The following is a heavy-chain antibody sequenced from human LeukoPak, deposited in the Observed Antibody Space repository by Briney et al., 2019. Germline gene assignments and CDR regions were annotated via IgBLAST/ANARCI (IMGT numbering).Heavy chain of an antibody. J-gene: IGHJ2*01. V-gene: IGHV3-30*18. CDR1: GFAFSSYG. Sequence: GGSLRLSCAASGFAFSSYGMHWVRQAPGKGLEWVAVISYDGSNKYYADSVKDRFTISRDNSKNTLYLQMNSLRTEDTAVYYCAKDRAHGIGYFDLWGRGTLVTVSS. CDR3: AKDRAHGIGYFDL. CDR2: ISYDGSNK. D-gene: IGHD1-26*01.